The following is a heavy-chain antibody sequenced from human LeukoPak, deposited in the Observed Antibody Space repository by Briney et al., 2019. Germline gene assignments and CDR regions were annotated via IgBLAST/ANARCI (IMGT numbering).Heavy chain of an antibody. CDR3: AKAKWGREVVPAAQSYYYYGMDV. Sequence: GGSLRLSCAASGFTFDDYAMHWVRQAPGKGLEWVSGISWNSGSIVYADSVKGRFTISRDNAKNSLYLQMNSLRAEDTALYYCAKAKWGREVVPAAQSYYYYGMDVWGQGTTVTVSS. CDR1: GFTFDDYA. J-gene: IGHJ6*02. V-gene: IGHV3-9*01. D-gene: IGHD2-2*01. CDR2: ISWNSGSI.